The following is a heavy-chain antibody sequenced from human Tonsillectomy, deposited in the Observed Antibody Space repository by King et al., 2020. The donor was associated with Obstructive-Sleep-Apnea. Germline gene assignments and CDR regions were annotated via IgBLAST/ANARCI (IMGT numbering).Heavy chain of an antibody. CDR2: IYWNDDK. V-gene: IGHV2-5*01. Sequence: ITLQESGPTLVKPPQTLTLTCTFSGFSLSTSGVGVGWIRQPPGKALEWLALIYWNDDKRYSPSLKSRLTITKDTSKNQVVLTMTNMDPVDTATYYCAHRGIAVADTDYYYYYGMDVWGQGTTVTVSS. CDR3: AHRGIAVADTDYYYYYGMDV. CDR1: GFSLSTSGVG. J-gene: IGHJ6*02. D-gene: IGHD6-19*01.